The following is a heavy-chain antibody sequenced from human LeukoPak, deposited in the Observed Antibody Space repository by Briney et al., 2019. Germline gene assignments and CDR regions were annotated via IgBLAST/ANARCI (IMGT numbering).Heavy chain of an antibody. V-gene: IGHV4-59*11. CDR3: ARDPTTVTKGFDI. D-gene: IGHD4-17*01. CDR1: GGSISSHY. Sequence: PSETLSLTCTASGGSISSHYWTWIRQSPGKGLEWIGYISYSGSTNYNPSLKSRVTLSVDTSKNQFSLKLSSVTAADTAVYYCARDPTTVTKGFDIWGQGTMVTVSS. CDR2: ISYSGST. J-gene: IGHJ3*02.